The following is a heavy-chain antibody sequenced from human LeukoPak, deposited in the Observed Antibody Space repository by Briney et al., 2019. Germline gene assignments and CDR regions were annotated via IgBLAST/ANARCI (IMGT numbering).Heavy chain of an antibody. V-gene: IGHV1-69*01. Sequence: SVKVSCKASGGTFSSYAISWVRQAPGQGLEWMGGIIPIFGTANYAQKFQGRVTITADESTSTAYMELSSLRSEDTAVYYCARGESSSGWPHYYYYMDVWGKGTTVTVSS. CDR3: ARGESSSGWPHYYYYMDV. D-gene: IGHD6-19*01. CDR2: IIPIFGTA. J-gene: IGHJ6*03. CDR1: GGTFSSYA.